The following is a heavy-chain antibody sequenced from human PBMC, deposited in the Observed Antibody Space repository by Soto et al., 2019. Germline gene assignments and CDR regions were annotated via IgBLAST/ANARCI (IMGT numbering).Heavy chain of an antibody. V-gene: IGHV3-11*01. CDR3: TRPCRYCNGGGPGNWFDP. Sequence: QVQLVESGGGLVKPGGSLRLACATSGFTFTDYDMSLIRQAPGKGLEWVSYISYSGTTIYYADSVRGRFAISRDNAEKSLYLQMNSLRAEDTAVYYCTRPCRYCNGGGPGNWFDPWGQGTLVTVSS. J-gene: IGHJ5*02. CDR1: GFTFTDYD. D-gene: IGHD2-8*02. CDR2: ISYSGTTI.